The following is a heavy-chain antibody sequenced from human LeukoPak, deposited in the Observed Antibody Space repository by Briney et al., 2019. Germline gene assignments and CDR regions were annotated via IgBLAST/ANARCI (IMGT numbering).Heavy chain of an antibody. Sequence: GASVKVSCKASGYTFTGYYMHWVRQAPGQGLEWMGWINANSGDTNSAQKFQGRVTMTRDTSISTAYMEVSSLRSDDTAVYYCARDGGLDYWGQGTLITVSS. D-gene: IGHD3-16*01. CDR3: ARDGGLDY. V-gene: IGHV1-2*02. CDR2: INANSGDT. J-gene: IGHJ4*02. CDR1: GYTFTGYY.